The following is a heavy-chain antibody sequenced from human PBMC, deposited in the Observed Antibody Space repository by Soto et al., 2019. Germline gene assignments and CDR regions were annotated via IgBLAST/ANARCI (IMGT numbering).Heavy chain of an antibody. D-gene: IGHD6-19*01. CDR3: ARYFRGSGRYFFDY. J-gene: IGHJ4*02. CDR1: GFTFITSF. V-gene: IGHV3-7*03. CDR2: INQDGGGT. Sequence: GGSLRLSCVASGFTFITSFMGWVRQAPGKGLEWAANINQDGGGTYYVDSVEGRFTISRDNAKDSLYLQMNSLRGEDTAVYYCARYFRGSGRYFFDYWGQGTLVTVSS.